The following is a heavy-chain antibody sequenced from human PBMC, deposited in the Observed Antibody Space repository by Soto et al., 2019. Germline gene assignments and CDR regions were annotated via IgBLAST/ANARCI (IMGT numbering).Heavy chain of an antibody. D-gene: IGHD7-27*01. J-gene: IGHJ4*02. V-gene: IGHV4-30-4*01. CDR3: ARGPSGDKVDS. Sequence: SETLSLTYTVSGGSISTVDYWWSWIRQSPDMGLEWIGHIYDGGRTYNNPSLESRVTMSVGTSKSQLSLTLSSVSAADTAVYYCARGPSGDKVDSWGQGTLVTVS. CDR2: IYDGGRT. CDR1: GGSISTVDYW.